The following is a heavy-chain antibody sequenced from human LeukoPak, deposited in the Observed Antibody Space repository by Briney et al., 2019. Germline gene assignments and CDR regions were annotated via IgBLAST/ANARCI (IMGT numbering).Heavy chain of an antibody. CDR1: GFTFSDYY. D-gene: IGHD2-15*01. Sequence: GGSLRLSCAASGFTFSDYYMSWIRQAPGKGLERVSYISSSGSTIYYADSVKGRFTIARDNAKNSLYLQMNSLRAEDTAVYYCARARALGSGQRNWFDTWGQGTLVTVSS. CDR2: ISSSGSTI. V-gene: IGHV3-11*01. J-gene: IGHJ5*02. CDR3: ARARALGSGQRNWFDT.